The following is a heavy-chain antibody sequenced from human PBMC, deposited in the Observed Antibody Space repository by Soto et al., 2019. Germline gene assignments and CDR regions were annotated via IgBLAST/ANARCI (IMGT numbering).Heavy chain of an antibody. J-gene: IGHJ6*02. Sequence: PSETLSLTCTVSGGSISSYYWSWIRQPPGKGLEWIGYIYYSGSTNYNPSLKGRATISVDTSKNQFSLKLSSVTAADTAVYYCARDRIDFWSGYSAYGMDVWGQGTTVTVSS. D-gene: IGHD3-3*01. V-gene: IGHV4-59*01. CDR1: GGSISSYY. CDR2: IYYSGST. CDR3: ARDRIDFWSGYSAYGMDV.